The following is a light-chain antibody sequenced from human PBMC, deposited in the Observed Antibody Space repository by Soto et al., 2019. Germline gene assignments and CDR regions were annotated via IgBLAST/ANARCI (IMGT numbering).Light chain of an antibody. V-gene: IGLV2-14*03. CDR3: NTYTTTPTMI. J-gene: IGLJ2*01. CDR1: SSDIGAYNY. CDR2: DVN. Sequence: QSALTQPASVSGSPGQSITISCTGTSSDIGAYNYVAWYQQNPGKAPKLMIFDVNNRPSGVSNRFSGSKSGNTASLTISGLQAEEEANFYCNTYTTTPTMIFGGGTKLTVL.